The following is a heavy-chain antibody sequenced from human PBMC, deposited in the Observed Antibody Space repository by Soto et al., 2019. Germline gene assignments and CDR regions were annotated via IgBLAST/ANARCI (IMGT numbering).Heavy chain of an antibody. J-gene: IGHJ4*02. CDR3: AREWAVVAATLDY. V-gene: IGHV4-39*02. Sequence: SETLSLTCTVSGGSISSSSYYWGWIRQPPGKGLEWIGSIYYSGSTYYNPSLKSRVTISVDTSKNQFSLKLSSVTAADTAVYYCAREWAVVAATLDYWGQGTLVTVSS. CDR2: IYYSGST. CDR1: GGSISSSSYY. D-gene: IGHD2-15*01.